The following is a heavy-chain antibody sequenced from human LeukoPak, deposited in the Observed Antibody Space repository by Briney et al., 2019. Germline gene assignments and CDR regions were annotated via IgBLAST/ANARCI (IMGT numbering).Heavy chain of an antibody. CDR2: IYSGGST. CDR1: GFTFGDYA. CDR3: AGNYDSSL. J-gene: IGHJ4*02. D-gene: IGHD3-22*01. V-gene: IGHV3-66*01. Sequence: GGSLRLSCTASGFTFGDYAMSWVRQAPGKGLEWVSVIYSGGSTYYADSVKGRFTISRDNSKNTLYLQMNSLRAEDTTVYYCAGNYDSSLWGQGTLVTVSS.